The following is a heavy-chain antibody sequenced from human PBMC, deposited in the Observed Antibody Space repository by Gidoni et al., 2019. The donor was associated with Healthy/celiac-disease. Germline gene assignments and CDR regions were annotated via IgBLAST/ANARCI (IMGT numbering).Heavy chain of an antibody. V-gene: IGHV3-15*01. D-gene: IGHD3-3*01. CDR3: TTDSYFPLRFLDWLHPTFDY. CDR2: IKSKTDGGTT. CDR1: GFTFSNAW. Sequence: EVQLVEPGGGLVKPGGSLRVSCAASGFTFSNAWMSWVRQAPGKGLEWVGRIKSKTDGGTTDYAAPVKGRFTISRDDSKNTLYLQMNSLKTEDTAVYYCTTDSYFPLRFLDWLHPTFDYWGQGTLVTVSS. J-gene: IGHJ4*02.